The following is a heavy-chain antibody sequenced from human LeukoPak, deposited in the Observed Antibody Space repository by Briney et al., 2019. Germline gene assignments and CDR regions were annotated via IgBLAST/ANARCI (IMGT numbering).Heavy chain of an antibody. J-gene: IGHJ6*03. CDR2: INPNSGGT. Sequence: ASVKVSCKASGYTFTGYYMHWVRQAPGQGLEWMGWINPNSGGTNYAQKFQGRVTMTRDTSISTAYMELSRLRSDDTAVYYCARPPRVGATYYYYYMDVWGKGTTVTVSS. D-gene: IGHD1-26*01. CDR1: GYTFTGYY. V-gene: IGHV1-2*02. CDR3: ARPPRVGATYYYYYMDV.